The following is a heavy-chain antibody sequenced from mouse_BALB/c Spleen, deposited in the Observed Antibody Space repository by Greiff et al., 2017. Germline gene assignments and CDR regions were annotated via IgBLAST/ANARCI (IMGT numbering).Heavy chain of an antibody. CDR2: IYPSDSYT. CDR3: TRSGLGRGYFDV. CDR1: GYTFTSYW. Sequence: QVQLKQPGAELVRPGASVKLSCKASGYTFTSYWINWVKQRPGQGLEWIGNIYPSDSYTNYNQKFKDKATLTVDKSSSTAYMQLSSPTSEDSAVYYCTRSGLGRGYFDVWGAGTTVTVSS. D-gene: IGHD4-1*01. V-gene: IGHV1-69*02. J-gene: IGHJ1*01.